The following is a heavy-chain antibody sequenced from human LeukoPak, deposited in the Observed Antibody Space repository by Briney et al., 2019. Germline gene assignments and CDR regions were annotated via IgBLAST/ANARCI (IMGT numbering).Heavy chain of an antibody. CDR1: GGSISSYY. V-gene: IGHV4-59*08. J-gene: IGHJ6*02. CDR3: ARRPPIAAAGTFGMDV. Sequence: PSETLSLTCTVSGGSISSYYWSWIRQPPGKGLEWIGYIYYSGSTNYNPSLKSRVTISVDTSKNQFSLKLSSVTAADTAVYYCARRPPIAAAGTFGMDVWGQGTTVTVSS. D-gene: IGHD6-13*01. CDR2: IYYSGST.